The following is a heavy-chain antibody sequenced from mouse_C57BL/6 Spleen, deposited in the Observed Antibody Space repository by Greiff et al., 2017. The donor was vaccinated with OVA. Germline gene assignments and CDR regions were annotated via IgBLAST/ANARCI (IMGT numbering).Heavy chain of an antibody. CDR1: GYTFTSYW. Sequence: QVQLQQPGAELVKPGASVKLSCKASGYTFTSYWMHWVKQRPGKGLEWIGMIHPNSGSTNSNEKLKSKATLTVDKSSNTAYMQLSSLTTEESAVYYCARAGIWDTTVGPDYWGQGTTLTVSS. D-gene: IGHD1-1*01. CDR3: ARAGIWDTTVGPDY. J-gene: IGHJ2*01. V-gene: IGHV1-64*01. CDR2: IHPNSGST.